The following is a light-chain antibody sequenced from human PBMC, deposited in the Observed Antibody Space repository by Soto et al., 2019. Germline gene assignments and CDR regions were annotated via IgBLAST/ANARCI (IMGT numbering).Light chain of an antibody. Sequence: DIQMTQSPSTLSASVGDRVTINCRASHNIERWMAWYQQKPGKAPSLLIFDASTLHSGVPSRFSGSGSGTDFTLTISSLQPDDFATYYCQQFAISTTFGQGTKVDIK. V-gene: IGKV1-5*01. CDR1: HNIERW. CDR2: DAS. CDR3: QQFAISTT. J-gene: IGKJ1*01.